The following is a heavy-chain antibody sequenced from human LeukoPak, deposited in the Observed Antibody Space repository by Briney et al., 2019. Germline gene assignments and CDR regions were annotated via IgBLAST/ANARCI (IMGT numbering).Heavy chain of an antibody. CDR3: ARDRPTTPYDSGSYSLDY. CDR1: GFTVSSNY. Sequence: PGGSLRLSCAASGFTVSSNYMSWVRQAPGKGLEWVSVIYSGGSTYYADSVKGRFTISRDNSKNTLYLQMNSLRAEDTAVYYCARDRPTTPYDSGSYSLDYWGQGTLVTVSS. J-gene: IGHJ4*02. D-gene: IGHD3-10*01. CDR2: IYSGGST. V-gene: IGHV3-66*01.